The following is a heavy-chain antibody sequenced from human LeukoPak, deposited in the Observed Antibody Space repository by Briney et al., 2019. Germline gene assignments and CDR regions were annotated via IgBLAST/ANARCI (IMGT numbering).Heavy chain of an antibody. V-gene: IGHV4-4*09. CDR2: IDTSGST. CDR1: GGSISSYY. D-gene: IGHD6-13*01. J-gene: IGHJ3*02. CDR3: ARAYSSSWLSAFDI. Sequence: SATLSLTCTVSGGSISSYYWSWIRQPPGKGLEWIGYIDTSGSTNHNPSLKSQVTISADTSKNQFSLKLSSVTAADTAVYYCARAYSSSWLSAFDIWGQGTTVTVSS.